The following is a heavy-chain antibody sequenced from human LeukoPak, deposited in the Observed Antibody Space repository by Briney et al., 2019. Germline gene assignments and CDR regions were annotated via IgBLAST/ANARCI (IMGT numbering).Heavy chain of an antibody. CDR1: GFTFSNYD. Sequence: GGSLRLSCAASGFTFSNYDMHWVRQATGKGLEWVSAIGTAGDRSYHGSVRGRFTMSRENDKNYLYFQMNSLTAGDKAVSYCGRGADTHFDDWVQGILVAVSS. D-gene: IGHD2-15*01. J-gene: IGHJ4*02. CDR3: GRGADTHFDD. CDR2: IGTAGDR. V-gene: IGHV3-13*04.